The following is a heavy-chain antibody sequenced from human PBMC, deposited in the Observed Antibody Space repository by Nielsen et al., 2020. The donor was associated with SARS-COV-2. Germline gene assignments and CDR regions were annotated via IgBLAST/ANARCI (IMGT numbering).Heavy chain of an antibody. J-gene: IGHJ6*02. CDR2: ISRSYTYI. CDR1: GFTFSSYS. D-gene: IGHD2-21*02. Sequence: GESLKISCAASGFTFSSYSMNWVRQAPGKGLEWVSSISRSYTYISYADSVKGRFTISRDNAKNSLYLQMNSLRAEDTAMYYCARDPTFCGDDCRSVWGQGTTVAVSS. V-gene: IGHV3-21*01. CDR3: ARDPTFCGDDCRSV.